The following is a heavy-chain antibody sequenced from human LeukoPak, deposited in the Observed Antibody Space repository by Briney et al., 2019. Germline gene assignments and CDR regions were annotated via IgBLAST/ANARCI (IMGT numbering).Heavy chain of an antibody. Sequence: GGSLRLSCAASGFTFSSSAMSWVRQAPGKGLEWVSSISARGISTSYAATVKGRFTISRDNSKNTLYLQMNSLRGDDIGVYYCAKSFDFSNGHSPILTPFDYWGQGTLVSVSS. CDR2: ISARGIST. CDR1: GFTFSSSA. J-gene: IGHJ4*02. D-gene: IGHD3-3*01. V-gene: IGHV3-23*01. CDR3: AKSFDFSNGHSPILTPFDY.